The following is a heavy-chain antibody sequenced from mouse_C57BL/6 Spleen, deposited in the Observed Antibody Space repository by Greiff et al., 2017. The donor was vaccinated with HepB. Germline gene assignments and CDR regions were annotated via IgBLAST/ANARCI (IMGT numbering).Heavy chain of an antibody. D-gene: IGHD3-2*02. CDR3: ARGTAQATGWFAY. J-gene: IGHJ3*01. Sequence: EVQLQQSGPGLVKPSQSLSLTCSVTGYSITSGYYWNWIRQFPGNKLEWMGYISYDGSNNYNPSLKNRISITRDTSKNQFFLKLNSVTTEDTATYYCARGTAQATGWFAYWGQGTLVTVSA. CDR2: ISYDGSN. V-gene: IGHV3-6*01. CDR1: GYSITSGYY.